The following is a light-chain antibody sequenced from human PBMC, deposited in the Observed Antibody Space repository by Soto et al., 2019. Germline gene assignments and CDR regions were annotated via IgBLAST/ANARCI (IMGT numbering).Light chain of an antibody. CDR1: QSVRSMY. CDR3: QQYGSSPWT. V-gene: IGKV3-20*01. Sequence: VVLTQSPGTLSLSPGERATLSCRASQSVRSMYLAWYQQRPGQAPRLLIYGASNRATGIPDRFSGSGSGTDFTLTISRLEPEDFAVYYCQQYGSSPWTFGQGTKVDIK. CDR2: GAS. J-gene: IGKJ1*01.